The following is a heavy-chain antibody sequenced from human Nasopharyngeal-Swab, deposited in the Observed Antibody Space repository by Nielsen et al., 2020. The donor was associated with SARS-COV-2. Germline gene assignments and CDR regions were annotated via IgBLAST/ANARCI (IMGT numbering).Heavy chain of an antibody. D-gene: IGHD2-2*01. J-gene: IGHJ4*02. CDR1: GGSVSRGSHY. CDR3: ARDRGDLRKYHFDS. CDR2: IFYTGNT. Sequence: GSLRLSCTVSGGSVSRGSHYWTWIRQPPGKELEWIGYIFYTGNTNYNPSLESRVTMSIDTSKNQFSLKLSSVTAADTAAYYCARDRGDLRKYHFDSWGQGTQIAVSS. V-gene: IGHV4-61*01.